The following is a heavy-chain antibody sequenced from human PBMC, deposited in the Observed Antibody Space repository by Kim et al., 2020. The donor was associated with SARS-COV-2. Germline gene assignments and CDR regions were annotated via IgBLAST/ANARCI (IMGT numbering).Heavy chain of an antibody. Sequence: SETLSLTCTVSGGSISSSSYYWGWIRQPPGKGLEWIGSIYYSGSTYYNPSLKSRVTISVDTSKNQFSLKLSSVTAADTAVYYCGAAAFGAFDIWGQGTMVTVSS. CDR3: GAAAFGAFDI. CDR2: IYYSGST. D-gene: IGHD6-13*01. V-gene: IGHV4-39*01. J-gene: IGHJ3*02. CDR1: GGSISSSSYY.